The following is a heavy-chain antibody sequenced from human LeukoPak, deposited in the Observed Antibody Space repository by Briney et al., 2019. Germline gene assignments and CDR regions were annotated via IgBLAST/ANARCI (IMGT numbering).Heavy chain of an antibody. CDR1: GGTFSSYA. CDR3: ASERRRDYDSSRFAFDI. CDR2: IIPIFGTA. J-gene: IGHJ3*02. V-gene: IGHV1-69*13. Sequence: SVKVSCKASGGTFSSYAISWVRQAPGQGIEWMGGIIPIFGTANYAQKLQGRVTITADESTSTAYMELSSLRSEDTAVYYCASERRRDYDSSRFAFDIWGQGTMVTVSS. D-gene: IGHD3-22*01.